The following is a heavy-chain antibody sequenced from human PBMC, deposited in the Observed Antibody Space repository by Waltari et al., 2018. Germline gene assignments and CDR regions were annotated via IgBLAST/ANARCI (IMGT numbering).Heavy chain of an antibody. CDR2: MSLDGGST. Sequence: EVQLVESGGVVVQPGGSLRLSCAASGFTFDDYTMHWVRQAPGKGLEWVSLMSLDGGSTDYADSVKGRFTISRDNSKNSLYLQMNSLRTEDTALYYCAKDMGPSRYDSSGYFDYWGQGTLVTVSS. J-gene: IGHJ4*02. D-gene: IGHD3-22*01. CDR1: GFTFDDYT. CDR3: AKDMGPSRYDSSGYFDY. V-gene: IGHV3-43*01.